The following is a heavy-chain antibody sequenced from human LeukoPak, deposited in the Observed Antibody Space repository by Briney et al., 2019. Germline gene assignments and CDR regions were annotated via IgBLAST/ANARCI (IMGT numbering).Heavy chain of an antibody. D-gene: IGHD3-10*01. V-gene: IGHV4-34*01. CDR2: INHSGST. CDR3: AREVVRGVIGLDY. CDR1: GGSFSGYY. Sequence: PSETLSLTCAVYGGSFSGYYWSWIRQPPGKGLEWIWEINHSGSTNYNPSLKSRVTISVDTSKNQFSLKLSSVTAADTAVYYCAREVVRGVIGLDYWGQGTLVTVSS. J-gene: IGHJ4*02.